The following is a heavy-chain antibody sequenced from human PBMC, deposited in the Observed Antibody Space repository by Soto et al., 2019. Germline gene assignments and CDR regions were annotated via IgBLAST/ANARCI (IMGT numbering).Heavy chain of an antibody. CDR1: GFTFSTYS. Sequence: GGSLRLSCAASGFTFSTYSLNWVRQAPGKGLEWVATINQDGSDDYYADSVKGRFTISRDNAKNSLYLQMNGLRAEDTAVYYCARDTQLLLVRSGDYMDVWGKGTTVTVSS. J-gene: IGHJ6*03. D-gene: IGHD2-2*01. CDR2: INQDGSDD. CDR3: ARDTQLLLVRSGDYMDV. V-gene: IGHV3-7*01.